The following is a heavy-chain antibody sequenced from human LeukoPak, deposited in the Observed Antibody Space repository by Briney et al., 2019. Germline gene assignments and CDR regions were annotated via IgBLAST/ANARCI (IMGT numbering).Heavy chain of an antibody. CDR1: GFTFSNYA. Sequence: GASLRLSCAASGFTFSNYAMGWVRQAPGEGLEWVSAITGSGGNTYYADSVKGRFTISRGNSKNTVFLQMNSLRAEDTAVYYCAKWGDYDVLTGYYVSGYWGQGTLVTVSS. CDR2: ITGSGGNT. V-gene: IGHV3-23*01. D-gene: IGHD3-9*01. CDR3: AKWGDYDVLTGYYVSGY. J-gene: IGHJ4*02.